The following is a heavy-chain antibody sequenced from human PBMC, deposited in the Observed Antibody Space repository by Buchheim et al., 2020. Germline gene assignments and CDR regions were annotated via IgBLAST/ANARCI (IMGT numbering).Heavy chain of an antibody. CDR1: GGSISSGDYY. V-gene: IGHV4-30-4*01. CDR2: IYYSGST. CDR3: ARERRGHDSSGYYFYYGMDV. D-gene: IGHD3-22*01. J-gene: IGHJ6*02. Sequence: QVQLQESGPGLVKPSQTLSLTCTVSGGSISSGDYYWSWIRQPPGKGLEWIGYIYYSGSTYYNPSLQSRVTISVDTSTNQFSLKLSSVTAADTAVYYCARERRGHDSSGYYFYYGMDVWGQGTT.